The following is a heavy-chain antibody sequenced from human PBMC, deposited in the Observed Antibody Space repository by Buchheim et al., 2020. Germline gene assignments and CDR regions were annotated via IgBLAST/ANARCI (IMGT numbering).Heavy chain of an antibody. J-gene: IGHJ4*02. Sequence: QVQLVESGGGVVQPGRSLRLSCAASGFTFRSFGMHWVRQAPGKGLEWVAIISYDGSDKQYADSVKGRFTISRDNYKKTLYLQMNSLRPEDTAVYYCAKPIDLWNGLDYWGQGTL. D-gene: IGHD3/OR15-3a*01. CDR1: GFTFRSFG. V-gene: IGHV3-30*18. CDR3: AKPIDLWNGLDY. CDR2: ISYDGSDK.